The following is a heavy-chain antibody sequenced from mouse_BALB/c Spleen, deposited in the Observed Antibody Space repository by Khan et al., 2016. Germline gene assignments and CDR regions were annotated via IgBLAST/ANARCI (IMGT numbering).Heavy chain of an antibody. Sequence: VQLQQSGAELVKPGASVKLSCTASDFNIKDTSMHWVKQRPEQGLEWIGRIDPANGNTKYDPKFQGKATITADTSSNTAYLQLSSLTSEDTAVYYCARSPLYYGNYYAMDYWGQGTSVTVSS. D-gene: IGHD1-1*01. J-gene: IGHJ4*01. CDR2: IDPANGNT. CDR1: DFNIKDTS. V-gene: IGHV14-3*02. CDR3: ARSPLYYGNYYAMDY.